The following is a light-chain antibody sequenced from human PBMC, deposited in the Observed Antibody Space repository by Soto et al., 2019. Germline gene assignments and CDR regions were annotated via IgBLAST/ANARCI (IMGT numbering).Light chain of an antibody. CDR2: GAS. V-gene: IGKV3-20*01. CDR1: QSVSNNY. J-gene: IGKJ1*01. CDR3: QQYGSSPET. Sequence: EIVFTPSPSPPSLSPGERATLSCRASQSVSNNYLAWYQQKPGQAPRLLIYGASNRATGIPDRFSGSGSGTDFTLTISRLEPEDLAVYYCQQYGSSPETFGQGTKVDIK.